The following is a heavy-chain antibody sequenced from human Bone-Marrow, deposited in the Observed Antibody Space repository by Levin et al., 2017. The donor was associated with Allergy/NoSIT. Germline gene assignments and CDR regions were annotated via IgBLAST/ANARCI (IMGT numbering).Heavy chain of an antibody. CDR2: IYPGDSDT. V-gene: IGHV5-51*01. CDR1: GYSFTSYW. D-gene: IGHD5-18*01. Sequence: KVSCKGSGYSFTSYWIGWVRQMPGKGLEWMGIIYPGDSDTRYSPSFQGQVTISADKSISTAYLQWSSLKASDTAMYYCARADTAMVTRLDYWGQGTLVTVSS. J-gene: IGHJ4*02. CDR3: ARADTAMVTRLDY.